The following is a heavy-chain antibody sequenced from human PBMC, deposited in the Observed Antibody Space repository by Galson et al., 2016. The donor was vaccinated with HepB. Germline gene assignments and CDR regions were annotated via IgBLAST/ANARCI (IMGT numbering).Heavy chain of an antibody. CDR3: ARGGGHGFFDY. Sequence: SLRLSCAASGFIFSSSWMSWVRQAPGKGLEWVANIKPDGSGGYFLDSLKGRFTVSRDNAKNSLYLQMNSLRAEDTALYYCARGGGHGFFDYWGQGTQVTVSS. J-gene: IGHJ4*02. D-gene: IGHD3-10*01. V-gene: IGHV3-7*03. CDR1: GFIFSSSW. CDR2: IKPDGSGG.